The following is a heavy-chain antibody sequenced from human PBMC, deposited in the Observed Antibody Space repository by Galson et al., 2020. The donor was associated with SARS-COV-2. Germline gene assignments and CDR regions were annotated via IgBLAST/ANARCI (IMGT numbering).Heavy chain of an antibody. Sequence: SETLSLTCTVSYYSISGSYYWGWIRQPPGKGLEWIGSIHHSGRTYHNPSLRSRVTISVDTSNKQFSLKVTSVTAADTAVYYCARERFSGSYFDYWGPGTLVTVSA. V-gene: IGHV4-38-2*02. CDR2: IHHSGRT. J-gene: IGHJ4*02. CDR3: ARERFSGSYFDY. D-gene: IGHD1-26*01. CDR1: YYSISGSYY.